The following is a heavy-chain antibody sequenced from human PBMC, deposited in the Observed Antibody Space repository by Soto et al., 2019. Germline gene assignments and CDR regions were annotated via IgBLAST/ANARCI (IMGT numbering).Heavy chain of an antibody. D-gene: IGHD6-19*01. CDR3: ARGEAVAGLGFDY. CDR1: GGTFSSYT. V-gene: IGHV1-69*02. Sequence: SVKVSCKASGGTFSSYTISWVRQAPGQGLEWMGRIIPILGIANYAQKFQGRVTITADKSTSTAYMELSSLRSEDTAVYYCARGEAVAGLGFDYWGQGTLVTVSS. J-gene: IGHJ4*02. CDR2: IIPILGIA.